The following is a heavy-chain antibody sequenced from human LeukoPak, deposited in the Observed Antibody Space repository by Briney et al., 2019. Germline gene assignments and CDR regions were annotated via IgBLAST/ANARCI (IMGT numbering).Heavy chain of an antibody. V-gene: IGHV3-48*01. J-gene: IGHJ4*02. Sequence: GGFLRLSCAASGFTFSSYSMNWVRQAPGKGLEWVSYINSRSTTIYYADSVKGRFTISRDNAKNSLYLQMNSPRAEDTAVYYCARYWSSWSADYWGQGTLVTVSS. CDR3: ARYWSSWSADY. CDR1: GFTFSSYS. CDR2: INSRSTTI. D-gene: IGHD6-13*01.